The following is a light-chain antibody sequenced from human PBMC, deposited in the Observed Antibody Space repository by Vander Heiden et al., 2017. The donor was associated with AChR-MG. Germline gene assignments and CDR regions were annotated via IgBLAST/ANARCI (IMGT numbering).Light chain of an antibody. V-gene: IGKV4-1*01. CDR3: QQYYSNPLT. Sequence: DIVMTQSPDSLAVSLGERATINCKSSQSVLYSSNNKNYLAWYQQKPRQPPKLLISWASTRESGVPDRFSGSGSGTDFTLTISSLQAEDVAVYYCQQYYSNPLTFGGGTKVEIK. J-gene: IGKJ4*01. CDR1: QSVLYSSNNKNY. CDR2: WAS.